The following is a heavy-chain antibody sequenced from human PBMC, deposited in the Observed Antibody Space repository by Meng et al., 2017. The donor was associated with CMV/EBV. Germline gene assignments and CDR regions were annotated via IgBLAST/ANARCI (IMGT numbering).Heavy chain of an antibody. J-gene: IGHJ5*02. Sequence: KVSCKGSGYKFSNYWIAWVRQVPGKDLDLMGIIYPDDSDIRFTSSFEGQVTLSVDKSNNTAYLEWSSLKASDTAFYYCARMYSSEGWFDPWGQGTLVTVSS. CDR1: GYKFSNYW. V-gene: IGHV5-51*01. CDR3: ARMYSSEGWFDP. CDR2: IYPDDSDI. D-gene: IGHD6-19*01.